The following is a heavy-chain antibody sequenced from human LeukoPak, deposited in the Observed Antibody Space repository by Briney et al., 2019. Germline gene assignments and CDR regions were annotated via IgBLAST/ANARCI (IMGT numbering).Heavy chain of an antibody. J-gene: IGHJ5*02. CDR3: ASHPSFHYDSSGYYL. Sequence: SETLSLTCTVSGGSISRYSWSWIRQPPGKGLEWIGYMYYSESTYYNPSLKSRVIISVDTSKNQFSLKLSSVTAADTAVYYCASHPSFHYDSSGYYLWGQGTLVTVSS. CDR2: MYYSEST. D-gene: IGHD3-22*01. V-gene: IGHV4-59*08. CDR1: GGSISRYS.